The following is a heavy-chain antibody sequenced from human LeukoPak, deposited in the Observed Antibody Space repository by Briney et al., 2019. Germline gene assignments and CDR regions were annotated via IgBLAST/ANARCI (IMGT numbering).Heavy chain of an antibody. CDR2: IYPGDSDT. V-gene: IGHV5-51*01. CDR1: GYSFSTYW. CDR3: ARRGYSFEWFDP. Sequence: GESLKISCKGSGYSFSTYWIGWVRQMPGRGPEWMGTIYPGDSDTRYSPAFQGQVTISADKSISTAYPQWRSLKASDSAMYYCARRGYSFEWFDPWGQGTLVTVSS. D-gene: IGHD5-18*01. J-gene: IGHJ5*02.